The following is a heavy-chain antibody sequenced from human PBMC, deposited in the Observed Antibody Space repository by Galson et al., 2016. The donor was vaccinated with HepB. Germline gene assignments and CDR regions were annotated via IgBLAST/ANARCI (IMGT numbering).Heavy chain of an antibody. J-gene: IGHJ2*01. Sequence: GKGLEWIGYIYYSGTTYYTPSLKSRLTISLDTSMNHFSLELTSVTAADTAVYYCARSPDFGDHYWYLDLWGRGTLVTVSS. CDR2: IYYSGTT. D-gene: IGHD3-10*01. CDR3: ARSPDFGDHYWYLDL. V-gene: IGHV4-30-4*01.